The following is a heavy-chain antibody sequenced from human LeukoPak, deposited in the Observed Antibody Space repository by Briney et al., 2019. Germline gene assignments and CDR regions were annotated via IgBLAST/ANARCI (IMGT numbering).Heavy chain of an antibody. Sequence: PSETLSLTCTVSGGSITSSYWSWIRQHPGKGLEWIGYIYYSGSTYYNPSLKSRVTISVDTSKNQFSLKLSSVTAADTAVYYCARGMQQLYHFDSWGRGTLVTVSS. D-gene: IGHD6-13*01. CDR3: ARGMQQLYHFDS. CDR2: IYYSGST. J-gene: IGHJ4*02. V-gene: IGHV4-59*06. CDR1: GGSITSSY.